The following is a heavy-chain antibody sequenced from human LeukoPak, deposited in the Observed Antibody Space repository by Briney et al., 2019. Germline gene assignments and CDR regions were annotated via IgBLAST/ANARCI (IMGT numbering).Heavy chain of an antibody. CDR3: AKVGSFDYVWGSYRRAPFDY. D-gene: IGHD3-16*02. V-gene: IGHV3-23*01. Sequence: LPGGSLRLSCAASGFTFSSYAMSWVRQAPGKGLEWVSAISGSGGSTYYADSVKGRFTISRDNSKNTLYLQMNSLRAEDTAVYYCAKVGSFDYVWGSYRRAPFDYWGQGTLVTVSS. CDR2: ISGSGGST. J-gene: IGHJ4*02. CDR1: GFTFSSYA.